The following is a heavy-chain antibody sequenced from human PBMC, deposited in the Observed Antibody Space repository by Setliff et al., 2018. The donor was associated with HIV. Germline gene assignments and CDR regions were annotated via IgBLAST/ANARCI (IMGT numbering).Heavy chain of an antibody. V-gene: IGHV3-11*04. J-gene: IGHJ4*02. CDR1: GFTISNYY. CDR3: ARGARGYSYG. Sequence: GGSLRLSCAVSGFTISNYYMTWIRQAPGKGLEWISYISDSGSSIDYADSVKGRFAMSRDTAKDSVFLQMTDLRAADTAVYYCARGARGYSYGWGQGTLVTVSS. D-gene: IGHD5-18*01. CDR2: ISDSGSSI.